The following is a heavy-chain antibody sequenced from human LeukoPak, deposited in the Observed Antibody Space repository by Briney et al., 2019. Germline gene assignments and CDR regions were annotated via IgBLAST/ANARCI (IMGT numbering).Heavy chain of an antibody. CDR3: ARAGGSYLVYYYYMDV. Sequence: PGRSLRLSCSASGFTFSTYGMNWVRQAPGKGLEWVAVIWYDGSHANYADAVKGRFTISRDNSKNTLYLQMNSLRAEDTAVYYCARAGGSYLVYYYYMDVWGKGTTVTVSS. J-gene: IGHJ6*03. V-gene: IGHV3-33*01. D-gene: IGHD1-26*01. CDR1: GFTFSTYG. CDR2: IWYDGSHA.